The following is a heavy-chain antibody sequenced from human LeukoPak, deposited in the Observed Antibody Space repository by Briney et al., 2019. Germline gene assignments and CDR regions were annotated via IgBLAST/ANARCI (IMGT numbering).Heavy chain of an antibody. CDR2: ISAYNGNT. CDR3: ARAMRGVDDY. J-gene: IGHJ4*02. Sequence: VXXXCKASGYTFTSYGISWVRQAPGQGLEWMGWISAYNGNTNYAQKLQGRVTMTTDTSTSTAYMELRSLRSDDTAVYYCARAMRGVDDYWGQGTLVTVSS. D-gene: IGHD2-8*01. CDR1: GYTFTSYG. V-gene: IGHV1-18*04.